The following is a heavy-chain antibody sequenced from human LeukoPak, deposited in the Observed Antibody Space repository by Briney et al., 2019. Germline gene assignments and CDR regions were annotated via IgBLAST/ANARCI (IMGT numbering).Heavy chain of an antibody. CDR2: TYYRSKWYN. Sequence: SQTLSLTCAISGDSVSSNSAAWNWIRQSPSRGLEWLGRTYYRSKWYNDYAVSVKSRITINPDTSKNQFSLQLNSVTPEDTAVYYCARGRHCSGGSCYSWVSLGYYFDYWGQGTLVTVSS. CDR3: ARGRHCSGGSCYSWVSLGYYFDY. J-gene: IGHJ4*02. CDR1: GDSVSSNSAA. D-gene: IGHD2-15*01. V-gene: IGHV6-1*01.